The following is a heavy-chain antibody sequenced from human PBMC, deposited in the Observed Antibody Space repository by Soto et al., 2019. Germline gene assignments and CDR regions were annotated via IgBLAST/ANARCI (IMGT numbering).Heavy chain of an antibody. Sequence: QVQLVQSGAEVKKPGASVKVSCKASGYTFTSYGISWVRQAPGQGLEWMGWISAYNGNTNYAQKLQGRVTMTTDTYTSTAYMELRSLRSDDTAVYYCARVTLGYCISTSCYEAYYFDYWGQGTLVTVSS. CDR2: ISAYNGNT. CDR3: ARVTLGYCISTSCYEAYYFDY. J-gene: IGHJ4*02. D-gene: IGHD2-2*01. CDR1: GYTFTSYG. V-gene: IGHV1-18*01.